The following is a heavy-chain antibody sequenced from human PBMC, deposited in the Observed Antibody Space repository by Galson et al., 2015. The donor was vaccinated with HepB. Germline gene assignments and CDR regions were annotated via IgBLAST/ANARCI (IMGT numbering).Heavy chain of an antibody. D-gene: IGHD3-22*01. J-gene: IGHJ2*01. V-gene: IGHV3-48*02. CDR1: GFTFSTYS. CDR3: ARDFSDYYDSSGYFPHWYFDL. CDR2: ISSSSSTI. Sequence: SLRLSCAASGFTFSTYSMNWVRQAPGKGLEWVSYISSSSSTIYYADSVKGRFTISRDNAKNSLYLQMNSLRDEDTAVYYCARDFSDYYDSSGYFPHWYFDLWGRGTLVTVSS.